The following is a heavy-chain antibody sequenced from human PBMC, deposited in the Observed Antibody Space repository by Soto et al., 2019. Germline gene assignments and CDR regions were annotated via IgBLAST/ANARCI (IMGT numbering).Heavy chain of an antibody. CDR3: ARDQPGYSYGYGLGY. CDR1: GFTFSSYS. V-gene: IGHV3-21*01. CDR2: ISSSSSYI. J-gene: IGHJ4*02. D-gene: IGHD5-18*01. Sequence: EVQLVESGGGLVKPGGSLRLSCAASGFTFSSYSMNWVRQAPGKGLEWVSSISSSSSYIYYADSVKGRFTISRDNAKNSLYLQMNSLRGEDTAVYYCARDQPGYSYGYGLGYWGQGTLVTVSS.